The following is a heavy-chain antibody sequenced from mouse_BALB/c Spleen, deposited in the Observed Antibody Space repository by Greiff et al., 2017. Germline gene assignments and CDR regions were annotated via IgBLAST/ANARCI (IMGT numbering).Heavy chain of an antibody. D-gene: IGHD3-1*01. CDR2: IWGDGST. CDR1: GFSLTGYG. J-gene: IGHJ1*01. V-gene: IGHV2-6-7*01. Sequence: VKLMESGPGLVAPSQSLSITCTVSGFSLTGYGVNWVRQPPGKGLEWLGMIWGDGSTDYNSALKSRLSISKDNSKSQVFLKMNSLQTDDTARYYCAREDRGYGDYWYFDVWGAGTTVTVSS. CDR3: AREDRGYGDYWYFDV.